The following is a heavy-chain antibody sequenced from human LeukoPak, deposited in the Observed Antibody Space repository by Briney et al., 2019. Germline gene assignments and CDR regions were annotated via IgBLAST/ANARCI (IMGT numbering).Heavy chain of an antibody. D-gene: IGHD2-21*01. J-gene: IGHJ3*01. V-gene: IGHV3-53*01. CDR3: ATEKIPDEHRGAFDV. CDR2: IYSGGTT. Sequence: GGSLRLSCAASGFTFSSYWMSWVRQVPGKGLEWVSAIYSGGTTHYAESVKGRFTISRDNSKNTLYLQMNSLRVEDTAVYYCATEKIPDEHRGAFDVWGQGTMVTVSS. CDR1: GFTFSSYW.